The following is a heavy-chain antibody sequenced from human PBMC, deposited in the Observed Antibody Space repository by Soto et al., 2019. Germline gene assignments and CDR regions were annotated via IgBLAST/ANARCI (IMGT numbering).Heavy chain of an antibody. Sequence: EVQLVESGGGLVQPGGSLRLSCAASGFTFSSYWMSWVRKAPGKGLEWVANIKEDGSEKYYVDSVKGRFTISRDNAKNSLYLQMNSLRAEDTAVYYCARATGAGKEDYWGQGTLVTVSS. CDR1: GFTFSSYW. D-gene: IGHD3-10*01. J-gene: IGHJ4*02. V-gene: IGHV3-7*04. CDR2: IKEDGSEK. CDR3: ARATGAGKEDY.